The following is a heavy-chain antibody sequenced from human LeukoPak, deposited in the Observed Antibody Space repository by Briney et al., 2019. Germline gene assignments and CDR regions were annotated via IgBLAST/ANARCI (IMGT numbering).Heavy chain of an antibody. D-gene: IGHD1-26*01. V-gene: IGHV3-21*01. Sequence: PGGSLGLSCAASGFTFSSYSMNWVRQAPGKGLEWVSSISSSSSYIYYADSVKGRFTISRDNAKNSLYLQMNSLRAEDTAVYYCARAYSGRYGLGYYYMDVWGKGTTVTVSS. J-gene: IGHJ6*03. CDR2: ISSSSSYI. CDR1: GFTFSSYS. CDR3: ARAYSGRYGLGYYYMDV.